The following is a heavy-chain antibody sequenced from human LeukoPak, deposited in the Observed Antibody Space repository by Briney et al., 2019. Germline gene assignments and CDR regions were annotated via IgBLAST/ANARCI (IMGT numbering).Heavy chain of an antibody. CDR1: GFTFSTSA. V-gene: IGHV1-58*01. D-gene: IGHD3-22*01. Sequence: GTSVKVSCKASGFTFSTSAVQWVRQARGQRLEWIGWIVVGSGNTHYAQKFQERVTITRDVSTNTAYMELSSLRSEDTAVYYCATAPKYYYDSSGYSNWFDPWGQGTPVTVSS. J-gene: IGHJ5*02. CDR3: ATAPKYYYDSSGYSNWFDP. CDR2: IVVGSGNT.